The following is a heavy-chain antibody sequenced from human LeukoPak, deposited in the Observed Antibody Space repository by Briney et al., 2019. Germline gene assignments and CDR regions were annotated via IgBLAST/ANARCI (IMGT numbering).Heavy chain of an antibody. CDR3: AKDGYCSGGSCYLWYFDY. CDR1: GFPFSSYW. Sequence: GGSLRLSCVASGFPFSSYWMTWVRQAPGKGLEWVANIKQDGSKKSYVDSVKGRFTISRDNSKNTLYLQMNSLRAEDTAVYYCAKDGYCSGGSCYLWYFDYWGQGTLVTVSS. V-gene: IGHV3-7*03. D-gene: IGHD2-15*01. J-gene: IGHJ4*02. CDR2: IKQDGSKK.